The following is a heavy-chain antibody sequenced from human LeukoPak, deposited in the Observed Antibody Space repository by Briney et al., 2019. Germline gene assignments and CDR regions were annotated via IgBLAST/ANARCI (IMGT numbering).Heavy chain of an antibody. D-gene: IGHD6-13*01. CDR1: GFTFSSYG. J-gene: IGHJ4*02. CDR3: AKGSSSWYYPNLDY. CDR2: ISYDGSNK. Sequence: GGSLRLSCAASGFTFSSYGMHWVRQAPGKGLEWVTIISYDGSNKYYVESVKGRFSISRDNSKNTLYLQMNSLRAEDTAVYYSAKGSSSWYYPNLDYWGQGTLVTVSS. V-gene: IGHV3-30*18.